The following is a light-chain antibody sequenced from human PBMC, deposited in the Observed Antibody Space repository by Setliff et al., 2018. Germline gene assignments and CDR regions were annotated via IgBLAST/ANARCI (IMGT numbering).Light chain of an antibody. CDR1: NPDTGAPYD. CDR2: GNN. CDR3: SSYAGSNNHV. J-gene: IGLJ1*01. V-gene: IGLV1-40*01. Sequence: QSALTQPPSVSGAPGQRVTISCTGVNPDTGAPYDVHWYQHLPGRAPTLLIYGNNNRPSGVPDRFSGSKSGTSASLAITGLQAEDEADYYCSSYAGSNNHVFGTGTKVTVL.